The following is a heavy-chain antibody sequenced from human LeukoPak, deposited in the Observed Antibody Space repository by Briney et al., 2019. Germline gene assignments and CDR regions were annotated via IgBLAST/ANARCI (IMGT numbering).Heavy chain of an antibody. CDR3: ARGTSYDILTGYSDY. D-gene: IGHD3-9*01. CDR1: GGSFSGYY. V-gene: IGHV4-34*01. Sequence: SETLSLTCAVDGGSFSGYYGSWIRQPPGKGLEWIGEINHSASTNYNPSLKSRVTISVDTSKNQFSLKLSSVTAADTAVYYCARGTSYDILTGYSDYWGQGTLVTVSS. J-gene: IGHJ4*02. CDR2: INHSAST.